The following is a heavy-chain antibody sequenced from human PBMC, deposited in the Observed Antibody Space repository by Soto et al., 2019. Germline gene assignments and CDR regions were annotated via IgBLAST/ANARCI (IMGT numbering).Heavy chain of an antibody. V-gene: IGHV1-8*01. D-gene: IGHD6-19*01. CDR1: GYTFTSYD. J-gene: IGHJ5*02. Sequence: QVQLVQSGAEVKKPGASVKISCKASGYTFTSYDINWVRQATGHGLEWMGWMNPNSGNTGYAQKFQGRVTMTRNTSISTACMELSSLRSEDTAVYYYARGPSIAVAGTLDTWGQGTLVTVSS. CDR2: MNPNSGNT. CDR3: ARGPSIAVAGTLDT.